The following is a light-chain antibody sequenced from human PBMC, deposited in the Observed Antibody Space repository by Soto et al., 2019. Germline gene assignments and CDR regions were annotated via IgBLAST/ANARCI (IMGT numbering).Light chain of an antibody. CDR1: QSVSSN. V-gene: IGKV3D-15*01. CDR2: GAS. CDR3: QQYNNWPPIT. J-gene: IGKJ5*01. Sequence: EIVMTHSPATLAVSPCERATLSSSASQSVSSNLAWYQQKPGQAPRLLIYGASTRATGIPARFSGSGSGTEFTLTISSLQSEDFAVYYCQQYNNWPPITFGQGTRLET.